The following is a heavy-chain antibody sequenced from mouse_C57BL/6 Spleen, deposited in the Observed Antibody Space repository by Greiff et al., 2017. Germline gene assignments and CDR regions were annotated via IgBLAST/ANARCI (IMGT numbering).Heavy chain of an antibody. CDR2: INPSNGGT. D-gene: IGHD1-1*01. V-gene: IGHV1-53*01. Sequence: QVQLQQPGTELVKPGASVKLSCKASGYTFTSYWMHWVKQRPGQGLEWIGNINPSNGGTNYNEKFKSKATLTVDKSSITAYMQISSLTSEDSAVYYCARFVATRYFDVWGTGTTVTVSS. CDR1: GYTFTSYW. CDR3: ARFVATRYFDV. J-gene: IGHJ1*03.